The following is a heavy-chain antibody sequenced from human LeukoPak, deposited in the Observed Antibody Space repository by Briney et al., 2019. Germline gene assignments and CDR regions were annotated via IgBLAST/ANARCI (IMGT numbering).Heavy chain of an antibody. CDR1: GGSIGNGDHY. J-gene: IGHJ4*02. V-gene: IGHV4-34*01. D-gene: IGHD6-13*01. Sequence: SETLSLTCTVSGGSIGNGDHYWSWIRQHPGKGLEWIGEINHSGSTNYNPSLKSRVTISVDTSKNQFSLKLSSVTAADTAVYYCARGYSRDYWGQGTLVTVSS. CDR2: INHSGST. CDR3: ARGYSRDY.